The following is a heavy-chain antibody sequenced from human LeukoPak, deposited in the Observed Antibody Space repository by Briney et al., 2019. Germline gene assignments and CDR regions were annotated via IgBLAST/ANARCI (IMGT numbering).Heavy chain of an antibody. CDR2: ISTDSQNT. CDR3: ARGDDAFDI. Sequence: GASVKVSCKASGYTFTSYYMHWVRQAPGQGLEWMGWISTDSQNTNYIQKVQGRVTVTTDTSTSTVYMELRSLRSDDTAVYYCARGDDAFDIWGQGTMVTVSS. J-gene: IGHJ3*02. CDR1: GYTFTSYY. V-gene: IGHV1-18*04.